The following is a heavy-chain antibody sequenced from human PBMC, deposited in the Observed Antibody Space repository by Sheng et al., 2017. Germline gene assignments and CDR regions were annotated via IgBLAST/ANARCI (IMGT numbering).Heavy chain of an antibody. CDR2: INHSGST. D-gene: IGHD6-19*01. CDR3: ARGVVPPKVIAVAGYYFDY. Sequence: QVQLQQWGAGLLKPSETLSLTCAVYGGSFSGYYWSWIRQPPGKGLEWIGEINHSGSTNYNPSLKSRVTISVDTSKNQFSLKLSSVTAADTAVYYCARGVVPPKVIAVAGYYFDYWGQGTLVTVSS. J-gene: IGHJ4*02. V-gene: IGHV4-34*01. CDR1: GGSFSGYY.